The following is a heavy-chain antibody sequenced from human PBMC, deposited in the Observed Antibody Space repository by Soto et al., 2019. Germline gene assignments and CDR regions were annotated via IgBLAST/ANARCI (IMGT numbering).Heavy chain of an antibody. Sequence: PGGSLRLSCAASGFTFSNAWMSWVRQAPGKGLEWVGRIKSKTDGGTTDYAAPVKGRFTISRDDSKNTLYLQMNSLKTEDTAVYYCTASITIFGVVPYYFDYWGQGTLVTVSS. CDR2: IKSKTDGGTT. J-gene: IGHJ4*02. D-gene: IGHD3-3*01. CDR1: GFTFSNAW. V-gene: IGHV3-15*01. CDR3: TASITIFGVVPYYFDY.